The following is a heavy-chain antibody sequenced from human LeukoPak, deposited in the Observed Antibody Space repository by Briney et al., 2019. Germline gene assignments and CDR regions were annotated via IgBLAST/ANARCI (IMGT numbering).Heavy chain of an antibody. D-gene: IGHD3-22*01. CDR2: ISFDGSYK. CDR3: ARDRWYYYDSSDYYHDAYYI. CDR1: GFTFSSYA. V-gene: IGHV3-30*04. Sequence: GGSLRLSCAASGFTFSSYAMHWVRQAPGKGLEWVAIISFDGSYKNYADSVKGRFTISGDNSKNTLYLQMNSLRAEDTAVYYCARDRWYYYDSSDYYHDAYYIWGQGTMVTVSS. J-gene: IGHJ3*02.